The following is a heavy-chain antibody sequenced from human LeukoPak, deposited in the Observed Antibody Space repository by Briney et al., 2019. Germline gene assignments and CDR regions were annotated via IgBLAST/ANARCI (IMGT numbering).Heavy chain of an antibody. CDR1: GGSISSGGYY. Sequence: PSQTLSLTCTVSGGSISSGGYYWSWIRQHPGKGLEWIGYIYYSGSTYYNPSLKSRVTISVDTSKNQFSLKLSSVTPADTAVYFCAREEEMARQFDYWGQGTLVTVSS. D-gene: IGHD5-24*01. J-gene: IGHJ4*02. CDR2: IYYSGST. V-gene: IGHV4-31*03. CDR3: AREEEMARQFDY.